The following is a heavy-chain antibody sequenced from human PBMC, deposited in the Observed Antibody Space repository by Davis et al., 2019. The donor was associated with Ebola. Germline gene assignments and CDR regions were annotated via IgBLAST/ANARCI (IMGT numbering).Heavy chain of an antibody. Sequence: SVKASCKASGYTFTSYGISWVRQAPGQGLEWMGGIIPIFGTANYAQKFQGRVTITADKSTSTAYMELSSLRSEDTAVYYCASHPKRFYYYYGMDVWGQGTTVTVSS. CDR3: ASHPKRFYYYYGMDV. V-gene: IGHV1-69*06. CDR2: IIPIFGTA. CDR1: GYTFTSYG. J-gene: IGHJ6*02. D-gene: IGHD3-16*01.